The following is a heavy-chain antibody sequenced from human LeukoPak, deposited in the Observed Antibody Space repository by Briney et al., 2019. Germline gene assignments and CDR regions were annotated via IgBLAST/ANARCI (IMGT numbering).Heavy chain of an antibody. V-gene: IGHV4-59*01. CDR3: ARVAVGVRGVSRNWFDP. CDR1: GGSISSYY. D-gene: IGHD3-10*01. CDR2: IYYSGST. J-gene: IGHJ5*02. Sequence: SETLTLTCTVSGGSISSYYWSWIRQPPGKGLEWIGYIYYSGSTNYNPSLKSRVTISVDTSKNQFSLKLSSVTAADTAVYYCARVAVGVRGVSRNWFDPWGQGTLVTVSS.